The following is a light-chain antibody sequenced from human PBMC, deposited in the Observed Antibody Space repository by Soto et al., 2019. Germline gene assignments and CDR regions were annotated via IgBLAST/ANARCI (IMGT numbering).Light chain of an antibody. CDR3: QQYNNWPET. CDR2: GAS. CDR1: QSVSRN. Sequence: EIVMTQSPATLSVSPGERATLSCRASQSVSRNLAWYQQKPGQAPRLLIYGASTRATGIPARFSGSGSGTEFTLTISRLPSEDFAVYYCQQYNNWPETFGQGTKVEIK. J-gene: IGKJ1*01. V-gene: IGKV3-15*01.